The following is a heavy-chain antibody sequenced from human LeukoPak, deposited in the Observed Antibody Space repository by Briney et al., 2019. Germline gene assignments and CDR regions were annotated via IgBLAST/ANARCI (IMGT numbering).Heavy chain of an antibody. CDR2: IYYTGST. J-gene: IGHJ5*02. Sequence: SETLSLTCTVSGGSISSYYWSWIRQSPGKGLEWIGYIYYTGSTNYNPSLKSRVTISVDTSKNQFSLNLRTVTSADTAVYYCTRDRSYGNNWFDPWGQGTLVTVS. CDR1: GGSISSYY. V-gene: IGHV4-59*01. CDR3: TRDRSYGNNWFDP. D-gene: IGHD4-17*01.